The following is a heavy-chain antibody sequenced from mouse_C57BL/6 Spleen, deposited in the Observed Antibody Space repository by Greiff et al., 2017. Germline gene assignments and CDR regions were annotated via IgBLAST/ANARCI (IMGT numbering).Heavy chain of an antibody. Sequence: EVHLVESGGGLVKPGGSLKLSCAASGFTFSSYAMSWVRQTPEKRLEWVATISDGGSYTYYPDNVKGRFTISRDNAKNNLYLQMSHLKSEDTAMYYCARDGSGYDLLWFAYWGQGTLVTVSA. CDR1: GFTFSSYA. J-gene: IGHJ3*01. V-gene: IGHV5-4*01. CDR3: ARDGSGYDLLWFAY. D-gene: IGHD2-2*01. CDR2: ISDGGSYT.